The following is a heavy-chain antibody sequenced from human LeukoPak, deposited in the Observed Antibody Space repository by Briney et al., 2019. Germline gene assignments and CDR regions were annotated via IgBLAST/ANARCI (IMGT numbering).Heavy chain of an antibody. CDR1: GGSIGSYY. V-gene: IGHV4-59*01. D-gene: IGHD1-1*01. CDR3: AREGTAGTNLNWFDP. J-gene: IGHJ5*02. CDR2: ISYSGST. Sequence: SETLSLTCTVSGGSIGSYYWSWIRQPPGKGLGWIGYISYSGSTNFNPSLKSRVTISVDTSKNQFSLKLSSVTAADTAVYYCAREGTAGTNLNWFDPWGQGTLVTVSS.